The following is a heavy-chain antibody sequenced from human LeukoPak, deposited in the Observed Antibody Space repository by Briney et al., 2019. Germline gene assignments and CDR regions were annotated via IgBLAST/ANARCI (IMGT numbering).Heavy chain of an antibody. J-gene: IGHJ4*02. V-gene: IGHV3-23*01. CDR3: AGRLTGYSSGYVH. CDR2: ISGSAHKI. CDR1: GITFSNYA. Sequence: GGSLRLSCVASGITFSNYAVSWVRQAPEKGLDWVSVISGSAHKIRYADSVKGRFTISRDNPENIVYLQMNNLRVEDTAVYYCAGRLTGYSSGYVHWGQGTLVTVSS. D-gene: IGHD5-18*01.